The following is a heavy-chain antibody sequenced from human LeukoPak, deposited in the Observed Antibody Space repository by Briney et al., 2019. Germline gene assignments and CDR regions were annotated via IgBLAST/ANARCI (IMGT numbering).Heavy chain of an antibody. Sequence: PGGSLRLSCAASGFTFDDYAMHWVRQAPGKGLEWVSGISWNSGSIGYADSVKGRFTISRDNAKNSLYLQMNSLRAEDTALYYCAKVFDDYSGRGDYGGQGTLVTVSS. J-gene: IGHJ4*02. V-gene: IGHV3-9*01. CDR2: ISWNSGSI. CDR3: AKVFDDYSGRGDY. D-gene: IGHD4-11*01. CDR1: GFTFDDYA.